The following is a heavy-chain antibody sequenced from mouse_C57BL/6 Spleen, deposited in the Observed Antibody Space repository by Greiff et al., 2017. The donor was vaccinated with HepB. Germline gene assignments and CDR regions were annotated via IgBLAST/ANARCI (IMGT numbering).Heavy chain of an antibody. CDR1: GYTFTSYW. D-gene: IGHD1-1*01. J-gene: IGHJ1*03. V-gene: IGHV1-55*01. CDR2: IYPGSGST. Sequence: QVQLKQSGAELVKPGASVKMSCKASGYTFTSYWITWVKQRPGQGLEWIGDIYPGSGSTNYNEKFKSKATLTVDTSSSTAYMQLSSLTSEDSAVYYCAGGGYYYGSSGYFDVWGTGTTVTVSS. CDR3: AGGGYYYGSSGYFDV.